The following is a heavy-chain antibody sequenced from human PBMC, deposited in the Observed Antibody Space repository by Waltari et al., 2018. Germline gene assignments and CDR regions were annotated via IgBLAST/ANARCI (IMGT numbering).Heavy chain of an antibody. V-gene: IGHV4-39*07. CDR3: ARGSHIVATTPFDY. J-gene: IGHJ4*02. CDR1: GGSISSSSYS. D-gene: IGHD5-12*01. CDR2: IYYSGST. Sequence: QLQLQESGPGLVKPSETLSLTCTVSGGSISSSSYSWGWIRQPPGKGLEWIGSIYYSGSTYYNPSLKSRVTISVDTSKNQFSLKLSSVTAADTAVYYCARGSHIVATTPFDYWGQGTLVTVSS.